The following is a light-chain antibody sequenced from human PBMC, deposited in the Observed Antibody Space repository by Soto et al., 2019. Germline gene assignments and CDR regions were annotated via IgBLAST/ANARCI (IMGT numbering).Light chain of an antibody. CDR3: QQYHNLPIS. V-gene: IGKV1-33*01. CDR1: HDINTN. CDR2: DAS. Sequence: DIQMTQSPSSLSASVGDRVTITCQASHDINTNLNWFQQKPGKAPKLLIYDASILEAGVPSRFRGSGSGTHLTSTIHCLQPEVCASYSCQQYHNLPISFGRGTKVDI. J-gene: IGKJ4*01.